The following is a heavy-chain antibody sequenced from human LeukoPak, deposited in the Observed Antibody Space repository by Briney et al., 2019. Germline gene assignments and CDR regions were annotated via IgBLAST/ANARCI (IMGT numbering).Heavy chain of an antibody. CDR3: ARGPLLSAPYYYYYYMDV. CDR2: IYYSGST. J-gene: IGHJ6*03. V-gene: IGHV4-59*12. D-gene: IGHD2-15*01. CDR1: GGSISSYY. Sequence: SETLSLTCTVSGGSISSYYWSWIRQPPGKGLEWIGYIYYSGSTNYNPSLKSRVTISVDTSKNQFSLKLSSVTAADTAVYYCARGPLLSAPYYYYYYMDVWGKGTTVTVSS.